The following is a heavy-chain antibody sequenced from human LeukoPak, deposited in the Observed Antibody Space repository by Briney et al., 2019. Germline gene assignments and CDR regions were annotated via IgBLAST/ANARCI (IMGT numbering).Heavy chain of an antibody. Sequence: ASVTVSFTSSGYTFTSYDINWVRQAPGQGLGRMGCMNPNSGNTGYAQKFQGRVTMTRNTSISTAYMELSSLRSEDTAVYYCARWITMVRGVTNDAFDIWGQGTMVTVSS. CDR3: ARWITMVRGVTNDAFDI. V-gene: IGHV1-8*01. CDR1: GYTFTSYD. CDR2: MNPNSGNT. D-gene: IGHD3-10*01. J-gene: IGHJ3*02.